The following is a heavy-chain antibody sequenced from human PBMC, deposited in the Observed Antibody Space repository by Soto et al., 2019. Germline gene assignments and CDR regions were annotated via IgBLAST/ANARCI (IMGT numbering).Heavy chain of an antibody. J-gene: IGHJ5*02. Sequence: QEQLVQSGAEVKKPGASVKVSCKTSGYTFTDYDINWVRQATGPGLEWIGWMNPTSGETGYAQKFQGRVTMTRSASLSTAYLELSSLRSEDTAVYYCARVAVAARPRWYNWFDPWGQGTLVTVSS. CDR3: ARVAVAARPRWYNWFDP. CDR2: MNPTSGET. V-gene: IGHV1-8*01. CDR1: GYTFTDYD. D-gene: IGHD2-15*01.